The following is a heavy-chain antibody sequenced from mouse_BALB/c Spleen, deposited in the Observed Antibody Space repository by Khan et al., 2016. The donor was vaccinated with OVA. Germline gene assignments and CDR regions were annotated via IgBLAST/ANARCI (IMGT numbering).Heavy chain of an antibody. J-gene: IGHJ3*01. Sequence: EVQLQESGPEVIKPGASVKMSCKASGYTFTSYVMHWVKQKPGQGLVGIGYIYPYNDATKYNEKFNGKATLTSDKSSSTAYMELSSLTSEDSAVYYCAPVYGYYVSFAYWGQGTLVTVSA. V-gene: IGHV1S136*01. CDR3: APVYGYYVSFAY. CDR1: GYTFTSYV. D-gene: IGHD2-3*01. CDR2: IYPYNDAT.